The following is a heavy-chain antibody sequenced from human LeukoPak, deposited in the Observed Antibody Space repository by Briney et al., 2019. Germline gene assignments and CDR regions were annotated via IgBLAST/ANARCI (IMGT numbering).Heavy chain of an antibody. D-gene: IGHD2-15*01. V-gene: IGHV3-33*06. CDR3: AKDKVAGLFYFDY. CDR2: IWYDGSNK. Sequence: GGSLRLSCAASGFTFSSYGMHWVRQAPGKGLEWVAVIWYDGSNKYYADSVKGRFTISRDNSKNTLYLQMDSLRAEDTAVYYCAKDKVAGLFYFDYWGQGTLVTVS. J-gene: IGHJ4*02. CDR1: GFTFSSYG.